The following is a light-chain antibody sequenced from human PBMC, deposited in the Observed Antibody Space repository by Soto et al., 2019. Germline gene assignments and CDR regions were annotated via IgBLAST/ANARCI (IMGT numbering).Light chain of an antibody. Sequence: QSALTQPASVSGSPGQSITISCTGTSSDVGSYNPVSWYQQHPGKAPKLMIYEGNKRPSRVSNRFSGSKSGHTASLTISGLQAEDEADYYCCSYAGSSTVHVVFGGGTKLTVL. V-gene: IGLV2-23*03. CDR1: SSDVGSYNP. J-gene: IGLJ2*01. CDR2: EGN. CDR3: CSYAGSSTVHVV.